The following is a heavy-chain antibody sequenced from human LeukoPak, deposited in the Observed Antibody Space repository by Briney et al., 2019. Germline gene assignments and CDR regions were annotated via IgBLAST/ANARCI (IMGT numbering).Heavy chain of an antibody. V-gene: IGHV3-64*01. D-gene: IGHD2-2*01. Sequence: PGGSLRLSCAASGFTFSSYAMHWVRQAPGKGLEYVSAISSNGGSTYYANSVKGRFTISRDNSKNTLYLQMNSLRAEDTAVYYCAKSGIVVVPAAANWGQGTLVTVSS. CDR1: GFTFSSYA. CDR3: AKSGIVVVPAAAN. J-gene: IGHJ4*02. CDR2: ISSNGGST.